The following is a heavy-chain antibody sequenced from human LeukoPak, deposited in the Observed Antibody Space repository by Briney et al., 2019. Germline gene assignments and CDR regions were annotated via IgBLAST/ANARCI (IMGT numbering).Heavy chain of an antibody. Sequence: TGGSLRLSCAASGFTFTNYAMSWVRQAPGKGLEWVASVSARGGDTYSADSVQGRFTISRDNSNDTLLLLMNNLTAEDTAVYYSHKGGGTVVASRGAYWGQGTLVAVSS. CDR2: VSARGGDT. V-gene: IGHV3-23*01. CDR1: GFTFTNYA. D-gene: IGHD2-21*01. CDR3: HKGGGTVVASRGAY. J-gene: IGHJ4*02.